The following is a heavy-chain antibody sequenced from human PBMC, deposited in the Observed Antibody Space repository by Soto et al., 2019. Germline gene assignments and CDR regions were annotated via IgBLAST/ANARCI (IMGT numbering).Heavy chain of an antibody. J-gene: IGHJ4*02. CDR1: GFTFSTYA. V-gene: IGHV3-23*01. CDR2: ISANGQGI. CDR3: AKDRNYPRDQFHY. D-gene: IGHD1-7*01. Sequence: GGSLRLSCAASGFTFSTYALSWVRQAPGKGLEWVSAISANGQGIYYADSVRGRFTISRDNSKNTIFLHMDSLRAEDTAVYYCAKDRNYPRDQFHYWGQGTLVTVS.